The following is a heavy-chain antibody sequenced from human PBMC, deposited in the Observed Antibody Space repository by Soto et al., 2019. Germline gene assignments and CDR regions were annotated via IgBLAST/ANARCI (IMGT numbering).Heavy chain of an antibody. J-gene: IGHJ4*02. Sequence: PSETLSLTCTVSGGSISSYYWSWIRQPPGKGLEWIGYIYYSGSTNHNPSLKSRVTISVDTSKNQFSLKLSSVTAADTAVYYCVRRASRGSYSDSYFDYWGQGTLVTVSS. CDR3: VRRASRGSYSDSYFDY. CDR1: GGSISSYY. CDR2: IYYSGST. V-gene: IGHV4-59*01. D-gene: IGHD1-26*01.